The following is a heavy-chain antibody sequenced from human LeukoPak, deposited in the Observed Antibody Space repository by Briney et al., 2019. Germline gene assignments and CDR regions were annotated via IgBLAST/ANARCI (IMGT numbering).Heavy chain of an antibody. CDR1: GGSINGNY. V-gene: IGHV4-38-2*02. D-gene: IGHD2-8*01. J-gene: IGHJ4*02. CDR2: VFRLQTVRT. Sequence: SETLSLTCSVSGGSINGNYWAWFRQPPGKGLEWIATVFRLQTVRTFNNPSLGSRVTMSLDPSHNQFSLNLTSVTAADTALYFCARVLHAPYLIDSWGQGTLVTVSS. CDR3: ARVLHAPYLIDS.